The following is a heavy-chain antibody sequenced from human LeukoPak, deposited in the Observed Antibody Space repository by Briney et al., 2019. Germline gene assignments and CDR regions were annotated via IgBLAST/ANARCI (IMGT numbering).Heavy chain of an antibody. CDR3: TRDPIITLVRLQPDY. J-gene: IGHJ4*02. D-gene: IGHD3-10*01. Sequence: ASVTVSCKASGYTFSDYYTLWVRQVPGQGFEWMGWINPNDGDTRYAQKFQGRVTMTSDISINTAYMELSRLTSDDTAVYYCTRDPIITLVRLQPDYWGQGTLVTVSS. CDR2: INPNDGDT. V-gene: IGHV1-2*02. CDR1: GYTFSDYY.